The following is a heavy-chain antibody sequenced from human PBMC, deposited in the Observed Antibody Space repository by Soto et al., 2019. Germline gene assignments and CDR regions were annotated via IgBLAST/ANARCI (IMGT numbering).Heavy chain of an antibody. CDR2: INHSGST. D-gene: IGHD3-10*01. CDR1: GGSFSGYY. V-gene: IGHV4-34*01. Sequence: SETLSLTCAVYGGSFSGYYWSWIRQPPGKGLEWIGEINHSGSTNYNPSLKSRVTISVDTSKNQFSLKLSSVTAADTAVYYCERPRFGDNLTDWFDPWGQGTLVTVSS. CDR3: ERPRFGDNLTDWFDP. J-gene: IGHJ5*02.